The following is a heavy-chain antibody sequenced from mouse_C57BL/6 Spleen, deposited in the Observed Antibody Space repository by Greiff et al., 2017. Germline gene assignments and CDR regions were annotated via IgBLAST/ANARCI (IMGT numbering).Heavy chain of an antibody. Sequence: DVKLVESGGGLVKPGGSLKLSCAASGFTFSSYTMSWVRQTPEKRLEWVATISGGGGNTYYPDSVKGRFTISRDNAKNTLYLQMSSLGSEVTALSECTRGRINWYFDVWGTGTTVTVSS. CDR1: GFTFSSYT. CDR3: TRGRINWYFDV. J-gene: IGHJ1*03. V-gene: IGHV5-9*01. CDR2: ISGGGGNT.